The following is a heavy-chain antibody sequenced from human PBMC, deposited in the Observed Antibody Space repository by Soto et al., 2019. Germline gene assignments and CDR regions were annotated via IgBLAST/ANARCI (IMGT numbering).Heavy chain of an antibody. V-gene: IGHV3-33*01. D-gene: IGHD6-6*01. CDR3: ARDVPPMKQLAVFDY. CDR2: IWYDGSNK. CDR1: GFTFSSYG. J-gene: IGHJ4*02. Sequence: GGSLRLSCAASGFTFSSYGMHWVRQAPGKGLEWVAVIWYDGSNKYYADSVKGRFTISRDNSKNTLYLQMNSLRAEDTAVYYCARDVPPMKQLAVFDYWGQGTLVTVSS.